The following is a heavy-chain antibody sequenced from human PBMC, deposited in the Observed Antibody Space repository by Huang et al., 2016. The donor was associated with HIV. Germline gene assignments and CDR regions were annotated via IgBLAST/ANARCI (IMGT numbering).Heavy chain of an antibody. CDR3: ARDSVPHKFWSSYYTAYDV. D-gene: IGHD3-3*01. CDR2: IMPAIDTT. J-gene: IGHJ3*01. CDR1: GGTFCNDA. Sequence: QVQLVQSGDELKKPGSSVRVSCKASGGTFCNDAINWLRQAPGQGRAWLGGIMPAIDTTNNAEQFQGRVTITADESTSTAYMYLRTLGFEDTAVYYCARDSVPHKFWSSYYTAYDVWGQGTRVTVSS. V-gene: IGHV1-69*01.